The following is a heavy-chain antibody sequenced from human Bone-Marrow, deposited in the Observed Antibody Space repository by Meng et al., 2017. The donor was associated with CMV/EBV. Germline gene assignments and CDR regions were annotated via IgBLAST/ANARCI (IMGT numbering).Heavy chain of an antibody. CDR1: GGTFSSYA. Sequence: SVKVSCKASGGTFSSYAISWVRQAPGQGLEWMGGIIPIFGTANYAQKFQGRVTITTDESTSTAYMELSSLRSDDTATYYCARDFPLSNVPAATLYYYGLDVWGQGTTVTVSS. J-gene: IGHJ6*02. CDR2: IIPIFGTA. CDR3: ARDFPLSNVPAATLYYYGLDV. V-gene: IGHV1-69*05. D-gene: IGHD2-2*01.